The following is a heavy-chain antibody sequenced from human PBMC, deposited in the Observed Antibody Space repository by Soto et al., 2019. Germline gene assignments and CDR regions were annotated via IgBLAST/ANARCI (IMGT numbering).Heavy chain of an antibody. D-gene: IGHD6-19*01. CDR1: GYTFTGYY. J-gene: IGHJ6*02. V-gene: IGHV1-2*02. CDR3: ARDLKSSGWSVVDYYGMDV. CDR2: INPNSGGT. Sequence: GASVKVSCKASGYTFTGYYMHWVRQAPGQGLEWMGWINPNSGGTNYAQKFQGRVTMTRDTSISTAYMELSRLRSDDTAVYYCARDLKSSGWSVVDYYGMDVWGQGTTVTVSS.